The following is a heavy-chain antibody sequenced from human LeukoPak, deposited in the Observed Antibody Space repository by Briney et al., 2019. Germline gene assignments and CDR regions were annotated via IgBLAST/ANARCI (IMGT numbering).Heavy chain of an antibody. D-gene: IGHD3-22*01. CDR3: ARSTLYDSSGYPSYYYYMDV. V-gene: IGHV3-20*04. J-gene: IGHJ6*03. Sequence: GGSLRLSCAASGFTFSSYAMSWVRQAPGKGLEWVSAISGSGGSTGYADSVKGRFTISRDNAKNSLYLQMNSLRAEDAALYYCARSTLYDSSGYPSYYYYMDVWGKGTTVTVSS. CDR2: ISGSGGST. CDR1: GFTFSSYA.